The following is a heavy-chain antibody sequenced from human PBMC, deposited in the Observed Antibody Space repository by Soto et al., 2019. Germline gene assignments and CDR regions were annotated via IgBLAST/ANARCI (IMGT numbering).Heavy chain of an antibody. CDR1: GFTFSSYG. V-gene: IGHV3-33*01. Sequence: GGSLRLSCAASGFTFSSYGIHWVRQAPGKGLEWVAVIWYDGSNKYYADSVKGRFTISRDNSKNTLYLQMNSLRAEDTAVYYCARDVPRYSSGWHPRESFDYWGQGTLVTVSS. J-gene: IGHJ4*02. CDR3: ARDVPRYSSGWHPRESFDY. CDR2: IWYDGSNK. D-gene: IGHD6-19*01.